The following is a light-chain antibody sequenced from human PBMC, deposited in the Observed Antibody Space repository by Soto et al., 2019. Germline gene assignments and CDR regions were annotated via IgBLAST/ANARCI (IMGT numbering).Light chain of an antibody. CDR3: CSYAGSTTPYV. Sequence: QSVLTQPASVSGSPGQSITISCTGTSSDVGSYNLVSWYQQHPGKAPKLMIYEGSKRSSGVSNRYSGSKSGNTASLTISGLQAEDEADYYCCSYAGSTTPYVFGTGTKVTVL. CDR1: SSDVGSYNL. CDR2: EGS. V-gene: IGLV2-23*01. J-gene: IGLJ1*01.